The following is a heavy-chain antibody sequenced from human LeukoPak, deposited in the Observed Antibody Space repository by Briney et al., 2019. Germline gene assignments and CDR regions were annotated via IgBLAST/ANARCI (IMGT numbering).Heavy chain of an antibody. Sequence: GGSLRLSCAASRFTFSSYWMSWVRQAPGKGLEWVANIKQDGSEKYYVDSVKGRFTISRDNAKNSLYLQMNSLRAEDTAVYYCAKGRLEPLYFDYWGQGTTVTVSS. V-gene: IGHV3-7*01. J-gene: IGHJ4*03. CDR2: IKQDGSEK. CDR3: AKGRLEPLYFDY. D-gene: IGHD1-1*01. CDR1: RFTFSSYW.